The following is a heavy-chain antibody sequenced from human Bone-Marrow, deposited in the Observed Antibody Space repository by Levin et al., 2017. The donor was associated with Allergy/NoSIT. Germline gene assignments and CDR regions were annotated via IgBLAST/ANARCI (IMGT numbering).Heavy chain of an antibody. CDR2: IYYSGST. CDR3: ARVKGVLRYFDWFYLAYGMDV. Sequence: SQTLSLTCTVSGGSISSSSYYWGWIRQPPGKGLEWIGSIYYSGSTYYNPSLKSRVTISVDTSKNQFSLKLSSVTAADTAVYYCARVKGVLRYFDWFYLAYGMDVWGQGTTVTVSS. D-gene: IGHD3-9*01. CDR1: GGSISSSSYY. V-gene: IGHV4-39*07. J-gene: IGHJ6*02.